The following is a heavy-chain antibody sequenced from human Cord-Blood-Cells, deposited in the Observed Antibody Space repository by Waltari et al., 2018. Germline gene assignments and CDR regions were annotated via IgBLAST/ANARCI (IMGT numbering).Heavy chain of an antibody. CDR3: ARDRGVVPAAIPFDY. J-gene: IGHJ4*02. CDR1: GYTFTGYY. CDR2: INPNSGGT. Sequence: QVQLVQSGAEVKKPGASVKVSCKASGYTFTGYYMHWVRQAPGQGLEWMGWINPNSGGTNYAQKFQGRVTMTRDTSISTAYMELSTLRSDDTAVYYCARDRGVVPAAIPFDYWGQGTLVTVSS. V-gene: IGHV1-2*02. D-gene: IGHD2-2*02.